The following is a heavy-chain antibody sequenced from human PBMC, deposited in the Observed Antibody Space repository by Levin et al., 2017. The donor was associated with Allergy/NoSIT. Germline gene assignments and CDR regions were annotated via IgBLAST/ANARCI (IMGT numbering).Heavy chain of an antibody. CDR2: INHSGST. Sequence: SETLSLTCAVYGGSFSGYYWSWIRQPPGKGLEWIGEINHSGSTNYNPSLKSRVTISVDTSKNQFSLKLSSVTAADTAVYYCARGRGYCSSTSCRGWFDPWGQGTLVTVSS. CDR3: ARGRGYCSSTSCRGWFDP. D-gene: IGHD2-2*01. CDR1: GGSFSGYY. V-gene: IGHV4-34*01. J-gene: IGHJ5*02.